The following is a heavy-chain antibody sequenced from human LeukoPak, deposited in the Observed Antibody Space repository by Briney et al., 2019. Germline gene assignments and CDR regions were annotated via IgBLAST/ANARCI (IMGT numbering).Heavy chain of an antibody. V-gene: IGHV3-23*01. CDR1: GFTFSSYA. CDR2: ISGSGGST. Sequence: GGSLRLSCAASGFTFSSYAMSWVRQAPGKGLEWVSAISGSGGSTYYADSVKGRFTISRDNSKNTLYLQMNSLRAEDTAVYYCAKDPPRFVPYYYDSSGYWGQGTLVTVSS. J-gene: IGHJ4*02. D-gene: IGHD3-22*01. CDR3: AKDPPRFVPYYYDSSGY.